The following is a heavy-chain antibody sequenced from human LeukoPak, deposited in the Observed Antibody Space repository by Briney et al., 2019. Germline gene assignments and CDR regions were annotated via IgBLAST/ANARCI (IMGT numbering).Heavy chain of an antibody. CDR2: IKQDGSEK. CDR3: ASTATCSF. V-gene: IGHV3-7*01. J-gene: IGHJ3*01. D-gene: IGHD2-2*01. Sequence: PGGSLRLSGAASGFTFSNYWMTWVRQAPGKGLEWVANIKQDGSEKNYVDSVKGRFTISRDNAQNSLYLQMNSLRAEDTAVYYCASTATCSFWGQGTMVTVSS. CDR1: GFTFSNYW.